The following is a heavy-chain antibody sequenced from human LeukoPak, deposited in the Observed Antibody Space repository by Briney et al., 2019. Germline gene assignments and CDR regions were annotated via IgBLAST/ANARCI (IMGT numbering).Heavy chain of an antibody. J-gene: IGHJ4*02. Sequence: PGGSLRLSCAASGFTFSGYGMHWVRQAPGKGLEWVAVIWYDGSNKYYADSVKGRFTISRDIPKNTLYLQMNSLRAEDTAVYYCAKDWRYYPFDYWGQGTLVTVSS. CDR3: AKDWRYYPFDY. D-gene: IGHD3-9*01. V-gene: IGHV3-33*06. CDR1: GFTFSGYG. CDR2: IWYDGSNK.